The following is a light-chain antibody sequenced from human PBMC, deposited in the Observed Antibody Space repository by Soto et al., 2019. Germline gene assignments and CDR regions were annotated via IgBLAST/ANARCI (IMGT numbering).Light chain of an antibody. CDR2: EVT. CDR3: ATWDDSLNDYV. CDR1: SSDVGDYNR. Sequence: QSVLTQPPSVSGSPGQSITISCTGTSSDVGDYNRVSWYQHHPGKAPKLMIFEVTNRPSGISDRFSGSKSGTSASLAISGLRSGDEADYYCATWDDSLNDYVFATGTKVTVL. V-gene: IGLV2-14*01. J-gene: IGLJ1*01.